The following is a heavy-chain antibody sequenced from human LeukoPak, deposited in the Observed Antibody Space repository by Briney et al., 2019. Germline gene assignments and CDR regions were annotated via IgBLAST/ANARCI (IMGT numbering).Heavy chain of an antibody. V-gene: IGHV4-39*01. CDR2: IYYSGST. D-gene: IGHD6-19*01. CDR1: GGSISSSSYY. J-gene: IGHJ4*02. Sequence: SETLSLTCTVSGGSISSSSYYWGWIRQPPGKGLEWIGSIYYSGSTYYNPSLKSRVTISVDTSKNQFSLKLSSVTAADTAVYYCARGVAVAGTNFDYWGQGTLVTVSS. CDR3: ARGVAVAGTNFDY.